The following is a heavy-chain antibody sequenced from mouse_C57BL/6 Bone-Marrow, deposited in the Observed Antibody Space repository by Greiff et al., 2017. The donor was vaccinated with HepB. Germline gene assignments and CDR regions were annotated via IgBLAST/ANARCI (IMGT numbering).Heavy chain of an antibody. CDR2: ISDGGSYT. Sequence: DVHLVESGGGLVKPGGSLKLSCAASGFTFSSYAMSWVRQTPEKRLEWVATISDGGSYTYYPDNVKGRFTISRDNAKNNLYLQMSHLKSEDTAMYYCAELYYFDYWGQGTTLTVSS. J-gene: IGHJ2*01. D-gene: IGHD4-1*01. CDR3: AELYYFDY. V-gene: IGHV5-4*01. CDR1: GFTFSSYA.